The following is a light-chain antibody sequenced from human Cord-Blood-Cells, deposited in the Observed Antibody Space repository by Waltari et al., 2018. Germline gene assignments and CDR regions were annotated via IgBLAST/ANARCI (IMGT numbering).Light chain of an antibody. Sequence: EIVLTQSPATLSLSPGERATLSCRASQGVSSYLAWYQQKPGQAPRLLIYDASNRATGIPARFSGSGSGTDFTLTISSREPEDFAVYYCQQRSNWPPKYTFGQGTKLEIK. CDR1: QGVSSY. CDR2: DAS. CDR3: QQRSNWPPKYT. J-gene: IGKJ2*01. V-gene: IGKV3-11*01.